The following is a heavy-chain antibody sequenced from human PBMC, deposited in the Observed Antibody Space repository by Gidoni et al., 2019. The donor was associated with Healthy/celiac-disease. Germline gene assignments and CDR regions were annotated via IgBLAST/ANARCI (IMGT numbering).Heavy chain of an antibody. CDR1: GDSVSTTSAA. V-gene: IGHV6-1*01. J-gene: IGHJ4*02. CDR2: TYYRSKWYN. Sequence: QVQLQQSGPGLVQPSQTRSLTCSLSGDSVSTTSAAWNWHRQSPSRGLEWLGRTYYRSKWYNDYAVSVKSRITINPDTSKNQFSLQLNSVTPEDTAVYYCARLPLEYSSSSGDYWGQGTLVTVSS. D-gene: IGHD6-6*01. CDR3: ARLPLEYSSSSGDY.